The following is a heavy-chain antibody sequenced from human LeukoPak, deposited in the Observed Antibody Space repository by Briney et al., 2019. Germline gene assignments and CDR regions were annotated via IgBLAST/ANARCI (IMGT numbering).Heavy chain of an antibody. D-gene: IGHD3-10*01. J-gene: IGHJ4*02. Sequence: GGSLRLSCAASGFTFSDFCMGWIRQAPGKGLECVSYISSGGYNIHYADSVKGRFTISRDDAQNSLILQMNSLTAEDTAVFYCARGSRYGSGSHFDFWGQGTLATVSS. CDR3: ARGSRYGSGSHFDF. CDR2: ISSGGYNI. V-gene: IGHV3-11*01. CDR1: GFTFSDFC.